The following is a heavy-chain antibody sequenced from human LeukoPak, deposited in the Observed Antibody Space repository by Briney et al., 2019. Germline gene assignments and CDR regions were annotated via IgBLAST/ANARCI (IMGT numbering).Heavy chain of an antibody. Sequence: SETLSLTCTVSGGSISSYYWSWIRQPPGKGLEWIGYIYYSGSTNYNPSLKSRVTISADSSKNQFSLKLSSVTAADTAVYFCARDTGNWFDPWGQGTLVTVSS. CDR2: IYYSGST. J-gene: IGHJ5*02. CDR1: GGSISSYY. V-gene: IGHV4-59*01. D-gene: IGHD2-8*02. CDR3: ARDTGNWFDP.